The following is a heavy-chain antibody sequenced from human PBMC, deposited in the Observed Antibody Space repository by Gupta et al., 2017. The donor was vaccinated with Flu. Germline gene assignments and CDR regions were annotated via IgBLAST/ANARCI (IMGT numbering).Heavy chain of an antibody. CDR1: GFTFDEYA. CDR2: ITWNSGSI. V-gene: IGHV3-9*01. J-gene: IGHJ2*01. CDR3: ARNQKYHMWNWYFDL. Sequence: EVQLVESGGDLVQPGRSLRLSCAASGFTFDEYAMHWVRQLPGKGIEGVSAITWNSGSIAYADSVKGRFIISRDNAKNSLYLQMNSLRTEDTALYYCARNQKYHMWNWYFDLWGRGTLVTVSS. D-gene: IGHD2-21*01.